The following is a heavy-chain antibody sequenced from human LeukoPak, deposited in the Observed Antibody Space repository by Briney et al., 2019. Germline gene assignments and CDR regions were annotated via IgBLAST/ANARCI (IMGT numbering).Heavy chain of an antibody. CDR2: ISSSTGTI. V-gene: IGHV3-48*01. Sequence: GGSLRLSCAASGFTFSSYSMNWVRQAPGKGLEWVSYISSSTGTIYYADSVKGRFTISRDSAKNSLYLQMNSLRAEDTAVYYCARGREYFDYWGQGTLVTVSS. CDR3: ARGREYFDY. J-gene: IGHJ4*02. CDR1: GFTFSSYS.